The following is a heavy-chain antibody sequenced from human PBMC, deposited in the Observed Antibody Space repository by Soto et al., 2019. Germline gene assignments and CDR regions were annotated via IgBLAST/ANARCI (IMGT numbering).Heavy chain of an antibody. CDR3: TTGIVVVTAGAFDI. V-gene: IGHV3-15*01. D-gene: IGHD2-21*02. CDR1: GFTFSNAW. Sequence: GESLKISCAASGFTFSNAWMSWVRQAPGKGLEWVGRIKSKTDGGTTDYAAPVKGRFTISRDDSKNTLYLQMNSLKTEDTAVYYCTTGIVVVTAGAFDIWGQGTMVTVSS. J-gene: IGHJ3*02. CDR2: IKSKTDGGTT.